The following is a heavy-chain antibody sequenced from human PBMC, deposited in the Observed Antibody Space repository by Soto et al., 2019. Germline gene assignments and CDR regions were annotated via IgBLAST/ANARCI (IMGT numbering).Heavy chain of an antibody. CDR1: GGSIDSGDYY. J-gene: IGHJ5*02. CDR2: VYYSGTT. D-gene: IGHD4-4*01. Sequence: PSETLSLTCTVSGGSIDSGDYYWRWIRQPPGKGLEWIGYVYYSGTTNYNPFLKSRVTLSLDKSKNQFALKMNSVTAADTAVYYCAGDVIAPPNYFDPGGQGTLVTVSS. CDR3: AGDVIAPPNYFDP. V-gene: IGHV4-61*08.